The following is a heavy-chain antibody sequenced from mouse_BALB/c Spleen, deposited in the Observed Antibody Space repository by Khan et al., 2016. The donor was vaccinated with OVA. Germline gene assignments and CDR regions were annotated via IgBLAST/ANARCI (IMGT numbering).Heavy chain of an antibody. V-gene: IGHV1-7*01. CDR1: GYTFTTSW. Sequence: QVQLQQSGAELAKPGASVKMSCKASGYTFTTSWMHWVKQRPGQGLEWIGYINPTSGYTDYNEKFKDRATLSADKSSSTAYMQLSSLTSEDSAVYYCTRDRIDYWGQGTTLTVSS. J-gene: IGHJ2*01. CDR2: INPTSGYT. CDR3: TRDRIDY.